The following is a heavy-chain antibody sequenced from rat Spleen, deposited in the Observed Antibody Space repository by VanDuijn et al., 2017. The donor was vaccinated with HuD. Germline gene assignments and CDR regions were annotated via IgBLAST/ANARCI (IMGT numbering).Heavy chain of an antibody. Sequence: QVQLKESGPGLVQPSQTLSLTCIVSGFSLTNYNVHWVRQPPGKGLEWMGGIWGDGSTNYNSTLKSRLSINRDTSKSQVFLKMNSLQTEDTAIYFCTRVGYGGFAYWGQGTLVTVSS. J-gene: IGHJ3*01. D-gene: IGHD1-11*01. CDR1: GFSLTNYN. V-gene: IGHV2-1*01. CDR3: TRVGYGGFAY. CDR2: IWGDGST.